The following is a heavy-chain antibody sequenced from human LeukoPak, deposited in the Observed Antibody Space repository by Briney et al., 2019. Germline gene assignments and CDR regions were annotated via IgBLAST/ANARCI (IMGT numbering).Heavy chain of an antibody. Sequence: AASVKVSCKASGYTFTGYYMHWVRQAPGQGLEWMGWINPNSGGTNYAQKFQGRVTMTRDTSISTAYMELSRLRSDDTAVYYCAREKFDYGDYRVFQHWGQGTLVTVSS. V-gene: IGHV1-2*02. CDR1: GYTFTGYY. D-gene: IGHD4-17*01. CDR2: INPNSGGT. CDR3: AREKFDYGDYRVFQH. J-gene: IGHJ1*01.